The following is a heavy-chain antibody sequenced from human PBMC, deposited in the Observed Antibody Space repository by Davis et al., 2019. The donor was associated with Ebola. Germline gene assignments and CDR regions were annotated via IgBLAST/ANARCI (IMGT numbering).Heavy chain of an antibody. V-gene: IGHV3-7*03. CDR1: GFTFSSYW. CDR2: IKQDGSEK. Sequence: GGSLRLSCAASGFTFSSYWMSWVRQAPGKGLEWVANIKQDGSEKYYVDSVKGRFTISRDNAKNTLYLQMNSLRAEDTAVYYCAKSVVWAVAAPLKGFDPWGQGTLVTVSS. J-gene: IGHJ5*02. D-gene: IGHD2-15*01. CDR3: AKSVVWAVAAPLKGFDP.